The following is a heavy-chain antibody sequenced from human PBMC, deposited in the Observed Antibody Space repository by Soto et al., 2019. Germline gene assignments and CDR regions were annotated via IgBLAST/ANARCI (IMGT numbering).Heavy chain of an antibody. D-gene: IGHD6-13*01. CDR1: GFTFSSYA. V-gene: IGHV3-23*01. J-gene: IGHJ4*02. CDR3: AKEGYRAAAGTGVSFDY. CDR2: ISGSGGST. Sequence: EVQLLESGGGLVQPGGSLRLSCAASGFTFSSYAMSWVRQAPGKGLEWVSAISGSGGSTYYADSVKGRFTISRDNSKNTLYLQMNSLRAEDTAVYYCAKEGYRAAAGTGVSFDYWGQGTLVTVSS.